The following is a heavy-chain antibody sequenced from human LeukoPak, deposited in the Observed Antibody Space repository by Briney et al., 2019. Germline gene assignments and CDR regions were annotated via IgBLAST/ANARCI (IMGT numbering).Heavy chain of an antibody. CDR3: ARDWELIAVAGRDYFDY. J-gene: IGHJ4*02. CDR2: IKQDGSEK. CDR1: GGSISSSNW. V-gene: IGHV3-7*01. D-gene: IGHD6-19*01. Sequence: ETLSLTCAISGGSISSSNWWTWVRQAPGKGLEWVANIKQDGSEKYYVDSVKGRFTISRDNAKNSLYLQMNSLRAEDTAVYYCARDWELIAVAGRDYFDYWGQGTLVTVFS.